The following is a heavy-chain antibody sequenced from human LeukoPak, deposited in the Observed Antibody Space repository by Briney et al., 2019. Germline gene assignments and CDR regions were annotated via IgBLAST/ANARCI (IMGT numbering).Heavy chain of an antibody. V-gene: IGHV3-23*01. CDR3: AKDLLNWEFDY. J-gene: IGHJ4*02. D-gene: IGHD7-27*01. CDR2: SGSDGGT. Sequence: PGGSLRLSCAASGFSFINNAMSGGRHAPGERLEWVSASGSDGGTYYADSVKGRFTISRDNSKNTLYLQMNSLRAEDTAVYYCAKDLLNWEFDYWGQGTLVTVSS. CDR1: GFSFINNA.